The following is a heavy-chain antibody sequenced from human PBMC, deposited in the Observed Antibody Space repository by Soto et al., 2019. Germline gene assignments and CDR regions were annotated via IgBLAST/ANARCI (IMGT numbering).Heavy chain of an antibody. CDR2: MNPNSGNT. D-gene: IGHD3-9*01. J-gene: IGHJ4*02. CDR3: ARGGTPLRYFAWLKRKLAKDYYFDY. V-gene: IGHV1-8*01. CDR1: GYTFTSYD. Sequence: GASVKVSCKASGYTFTSYDINWVRQATGQGLEWMGWMNPNSGNTGYAQKFQGRVTMTRNTSISTAYMELSSLRSEDTAVYYCARGGTPLRYFAWLKRKLAKDYYFDYWGPGPLVTVYS.